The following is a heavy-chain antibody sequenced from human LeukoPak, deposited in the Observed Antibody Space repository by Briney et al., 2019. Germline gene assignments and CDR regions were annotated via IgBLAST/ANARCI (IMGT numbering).Heavy chain of an antibody. CDR1: GGSISSYW. V-gene: IGHV4-4*07. CDR2: IYTTGRT. Sequence: PSETLSLNTSVSGGSISSYWWSWIRRPSGKGLEFIGRIYTTGRTSYNPSLKSRVSMSVDTSKNKFSLELRSVTAAGTAVYFCARAGYTISSYRFDYWVQGALVTVSS. CDR3: ARAGYTISSYRFDY. J-gene: IGHJ4*02. D-gene: IGHD3-16*02.